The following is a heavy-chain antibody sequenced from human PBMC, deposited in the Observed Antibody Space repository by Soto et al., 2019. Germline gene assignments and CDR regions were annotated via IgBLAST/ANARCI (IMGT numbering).Heavy chain of an antibody. V-gene: IGHV3-9*01. D-gene: IGHD4-17*01. CDR2: ISWNSGSI. CDR3: AKAAYGDYSDDAFDI. Sequence: VQLVESGGGLVQPGRSLRLSCAASGFTFDDYAMHWVRQAPGKGLEWVSGISWNSGSIGYVDSVKGRFTISRDNAKNSLYLQMNSLRAEDTALYYCAKAAYGDYSDDAFDIWGQGTMVTVSS. J-gene: IGHJ3*02. CDR1: GFTFDDYA.